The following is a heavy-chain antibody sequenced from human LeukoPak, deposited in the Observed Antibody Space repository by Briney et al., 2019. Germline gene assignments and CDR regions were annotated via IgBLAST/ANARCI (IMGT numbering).Heavy chain of an antibody. V-gene: IGHV1-2*02. CDR1: AYTFTGYY. Sequence: ASVKVSCKASAYTFTGYYMHWVRQAPGQGLEWMGWIYPNSGGTNYAQKFQGRVTMTRDTSISTAYMELSRLRSDDTAVYYCAKLGKAARFHIFPYYFDYWGQGTLVTVSS. CDR3: AKLGKAARFHIFPYYFDY. D-gene: IGHD6-6*01. J-gene: IGHJ4*02. CDR2: IYPNSGGT.